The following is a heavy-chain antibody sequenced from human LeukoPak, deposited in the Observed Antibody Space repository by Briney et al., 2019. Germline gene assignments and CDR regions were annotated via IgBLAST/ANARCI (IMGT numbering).Heavy chain of an antibody. Sequence: GGSLRLSCAASGFIFSSYSMNWVRQAPGKGLEWVSSISSSSSYIYYADSVKGRFTISRDNAKNSLYLQMNSLRAEDTAVYYCARDGLAVVVVDYWGQGTLVTVSS. D-gene: IGHD2-15*01. CDR3: ARDGLAVVVVDY. CDR2: ISSSSSYI. J-gene: IGHJ4*02. V-gene: IGHV3-21*01. CDR1: GFIFSSYS.